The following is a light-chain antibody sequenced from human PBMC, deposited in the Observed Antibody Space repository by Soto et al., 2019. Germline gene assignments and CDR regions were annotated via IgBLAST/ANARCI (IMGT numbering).Light chain of an antibody. CDR1: SSDVGAYDF. CDR2: EVN. Sequence: QSALTQPASVSGSPGQSITISCSGTSSDVGAYDFVSWYQQHPGKAPKLIIFEVNNRPSGVSNRFSGSKSGNMASLTISGLQAEDEADYYCSSYTTSSTLVVFGGGTQVTVL. J-gene: IGLJ2*01. CDR3: SSYTTSSTLVV. V-gene: IGLV2-14*01.